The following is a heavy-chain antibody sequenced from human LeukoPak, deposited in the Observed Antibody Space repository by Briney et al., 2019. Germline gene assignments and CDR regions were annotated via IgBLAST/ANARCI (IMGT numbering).Heavy chain of an antibody. CDR2: ISGSGGST. V-gene: IGHV3-23*01. J-gene: IGHJ4*02. Sequence: GSLRLSCAASGFTFSSYAMSCVRQAPRKGLEWVSAISGSGGSTYYADSVKGRFTISRDNSKNTLYQQMNSLRAEDTAVYYCAKDSGYVRYYFDYWGQGTLVTVSS. CDR3: AKDSGYVRYYFDY. CDR1: GFTFSSYA. D-gene: IGHD5-12*01.